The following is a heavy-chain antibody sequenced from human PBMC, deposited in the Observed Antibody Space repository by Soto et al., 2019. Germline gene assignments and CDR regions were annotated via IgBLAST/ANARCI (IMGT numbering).Heavy chain of an antibody. CDR1: GYSFTRYY. J-gene: IGHJ4*02. D-gene: IGHD1-26*01. V-gene: IGHV1-18*01. Sequence: QVQLVQSGAEVKKPGASVKVSCKASGYSFTRYYINWVRQAPGQGLEWMGWISAYNGNTHYEEKLQGRVTLTTDTSTRTAYMELRSLRSADTDVYFCARGGQWDFLSDYWGQGTLVTVSS. CDR2: ISAYNGNT. CDR3: ARGGQWDFLSDY.